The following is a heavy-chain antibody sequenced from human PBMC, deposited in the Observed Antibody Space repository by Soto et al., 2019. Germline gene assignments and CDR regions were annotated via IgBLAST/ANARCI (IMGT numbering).Heavy chain of an antibody. CDR3: VKGRNWASGSDY. V-gene: IGHV3-11*05. Sequence: GGSLRLSCAASGFPFNDSYMSWIRQAPGKGLEWVSYINSRSSSKNYADSVKGRFTISRDNAKNLLYLQMSSLTVEDTAVYYCVKGRNWASGSDYRGQGT. D-gene: IGHD7-27*01. J-gene: IGHJ4*02. CDR2: INSRSSSK. CDR1: GFPFNDSY.